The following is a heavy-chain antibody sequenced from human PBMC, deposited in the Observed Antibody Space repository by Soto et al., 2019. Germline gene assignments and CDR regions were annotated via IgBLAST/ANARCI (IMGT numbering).Heavy chain of an antibody. Sequence: ASVKVSCKASRYTFTSYDINWVRQATGQGLEWMGWMNPNSGNTGYAQKFQGRVTMTRNTSISTAYMELSSLRSEDTAVYYCARVIVAAAGNDYWGQGTLVTVSS. CDR3: ARVIVAAAGNDY. V-gene: IGHV1-8*01. CDR2: MNPNSGNT. D-gene: IGHD6-13*01. J-gene: IGHJ4*02. CDR1: RYTFTSYD.